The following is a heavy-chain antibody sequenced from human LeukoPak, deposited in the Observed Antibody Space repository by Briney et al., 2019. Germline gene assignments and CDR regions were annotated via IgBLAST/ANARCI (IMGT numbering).Heavy chain of an antibody. CDR2: ISYDGSNK. CDR1: GFTFRSYA. J-gene: IGHJ6*02. Sequence: GGALRLSCAASGFTFRSYAMHWVPQPPGKGLEWVAVISYDGSNKYYADAVKGRFTISRDNSKNTLYLKMNRLRAEDTAVYYCARMQQQLVVFGGMDVWGQGTTVTVSS. V-gene: IGHV3-30*04. D-gene: IGHD6-13*01. CDR3: ARMQQQLVVFGGMDV.